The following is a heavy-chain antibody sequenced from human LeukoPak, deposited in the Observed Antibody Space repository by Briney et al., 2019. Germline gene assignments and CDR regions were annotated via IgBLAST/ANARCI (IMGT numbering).Heavy chain of an antibody. CDR2: INSDGSST. CDR1: GFTFSSYW. D-gene: IGHD3-10*01. J-gene: IGHJ4*02. Sequence: GGSLRLSCAASGFTFSSYWMHWVRQAPGKGLVWVSRINSDGSSTSYADSVKGRFTISRDNARNTLYLQMNSLRAEDTAVYYCARGQWKETRHYYGSGSYFDYWGQGTLVTVSS. V-gene: IGHV3-74*01. CDR3: ARGQWKETRHYYGSGSYFDY.